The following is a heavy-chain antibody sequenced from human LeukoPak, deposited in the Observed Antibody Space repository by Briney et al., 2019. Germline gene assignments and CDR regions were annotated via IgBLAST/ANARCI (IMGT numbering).Heavy chain of an antibody. CDR3: ARGTVQMGMGERYFDN. V-gene: IGHV4-59*01. CDR1: GGSISTYY. Sequence: SETLSLTCTVPGGSISTYYWSWIRQPPGKGLEWIGYIYYSGSTNYNPSLKSRITISVDTSRNQFSLSLSSVTAADTAVYYCARGTVQMGMGERYFDNWGQGTLVTVSP. CDR2: IYYSGST. D-gene: IGHD1-1*01. J-gene: IGHJ4*02.